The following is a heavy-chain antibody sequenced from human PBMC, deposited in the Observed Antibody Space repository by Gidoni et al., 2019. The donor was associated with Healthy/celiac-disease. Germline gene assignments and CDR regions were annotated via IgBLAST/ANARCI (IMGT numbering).Heavy chain of an antibody. D-gene: IGHD3-22*01. V-gene: IGHV3-21*01. CDR1: GFTFRSYS. Sequence: EVQLVASGGGLVKPGGSLRLSCAASGFTFRSYSMTWVRQAPGKGLECVSSISSSSSYIYYADSVKGRFTISRDNAKNSLYLQMNSLRAEDTAVYYCARDVDYYDSSGYFPTGYGMDVWGQGTTVTGSS. J-gene: IGHJ6*02. CDR3: ARDVDYYDSSGYFPTGYGMDV. CDR2: ISSSSSYI.